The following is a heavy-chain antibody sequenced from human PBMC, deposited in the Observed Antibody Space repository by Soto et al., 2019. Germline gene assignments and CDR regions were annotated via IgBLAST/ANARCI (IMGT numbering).Heavy chain of an antibody. CDR3: ARSTRYDFWSGYYLGD. CDR2: IYHSGST. Sequence: QLQLQESGSGLVKPSQTLSLTCAVSGGSISSGGYSWSWIRQPPGKGLEWIGYIYHSGSTYYNPSLKSRVTISVDRSKNQFSLKLSSVTAADTAVYYCARSTRYDFWSGYYLGDWGQGTLVTVSS. D-gene: IGHD3-3*01. V-gene: IGHV4-30-2*01. J-gene: IGHJ4*02. CDR1: GGSISSGGYS.